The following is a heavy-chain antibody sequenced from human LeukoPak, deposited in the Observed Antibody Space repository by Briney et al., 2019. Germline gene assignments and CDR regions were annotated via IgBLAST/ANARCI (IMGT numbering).Heavy chain of an antibody. J-gene: IGHJ6*01. D-gene: IGHD3-10*01. CDR3: ARGYYGSGSLWGMDV. V-gene: IGHV4-4*02. Sequence: PSETLSLTCAVSGGSISSSNWWCWVRQPPGKGLQWVGEIYHSGSTNYNPSLKSRVTISVDKSKNQFSLKLSCVTAADTAVYYCARGYYGSGSLWGMDVWGKGTTVTVCS. CDR2: IYHSGST. CDR1: GGSISSSNW.